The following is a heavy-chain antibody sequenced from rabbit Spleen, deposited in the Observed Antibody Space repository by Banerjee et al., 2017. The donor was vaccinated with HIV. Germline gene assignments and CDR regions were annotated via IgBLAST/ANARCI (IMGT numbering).Heavy chain of an antibody. J-gene: IGHJ4*01. D-gene: IGHD3-1*01. CDR3: ARGDANNGWALAL. CDR1: GFDFSSYY. CDR2: IDPVFGSA. Sequence: QLKETGGGLVQPGGSLTLSCKASGFDFSSYYITWVRQAPGKGLEWIGYIDPVFGSAYYASWVNGRFSISRENTQNTVSLQLNSLTAADTATYFCARGDANNGWALALWGQGTLVTVS. V-gene: IGHV1S7*01.